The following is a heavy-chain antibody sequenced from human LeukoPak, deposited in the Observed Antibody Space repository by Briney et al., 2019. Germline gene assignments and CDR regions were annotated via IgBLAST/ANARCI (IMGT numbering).Heavy chain of an antibody. CDR3: AKDQGIAAHDDAFDI. D-gene: IGHD6-13*01. CDR2: ISSSSSYI. CDR1: GFTFSSYS. J-gene: IGHJ3*02. Sequence: GGSLRLSCAASGFTFSSYSMNWVRQAPGKGLEWVSSISSSSSYIYYADSVKGRFTISRDNSKNTLYLQMNSLRAEDTAVYYCAKDQGIAAHDDAFDIWGQGTMVTVSS. V-gene: IGHV3-21*04.